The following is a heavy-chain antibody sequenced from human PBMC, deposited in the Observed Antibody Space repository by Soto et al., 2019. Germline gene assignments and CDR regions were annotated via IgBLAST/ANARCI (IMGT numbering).Heavy chain of an antibody. CDR1: GDSVTSNVW. Sequence: SETLSLTCAVSGDSVTSNVWWSWVRQPPGKGLEWIGEAYHNGLTDYNPSLKSRVTMSVDTSKNEFSLKLTSLTAVDTAIYYCARDAAVPGESDRFDYWGQGTLVTVSS. CDR3: ARDAAVPGESDRFDY. V-gene: IGHV4-4*02. D-gene: IGHD6-19*01. CDR2: AYHNGLT. J-gene: IGHJ4*02.